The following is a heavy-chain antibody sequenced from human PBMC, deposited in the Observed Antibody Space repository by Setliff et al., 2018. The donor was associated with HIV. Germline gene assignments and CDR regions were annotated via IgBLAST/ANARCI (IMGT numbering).Heavy chain of an antibody. D-gene: IGHD1-26*01. J-gene: IGHJ4*02. CDR1: GYSFTNFW. Sequence: GESLKISCEASGYSFTNFWIGWVRQMPGKGLELIGFIHPRDSDIRWSPSFQGQVTSSVDKSNNTAYLQWSRLKASGTAMYFCARRFLDYSRTWEDPSYKARLDYWGQGTLVTVSS. CDR3: ARRFLDYSRTWEDPSYKARLDY. V-gene: IGHV5-51*01. CDR2: IHPRDSDI.